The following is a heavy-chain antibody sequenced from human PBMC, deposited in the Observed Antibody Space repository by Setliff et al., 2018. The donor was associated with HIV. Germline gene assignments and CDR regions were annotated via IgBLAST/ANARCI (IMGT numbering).Heavy chain of an antibody. CDR1: GYTFTTYY. D-gene: IGHD3-22*01. V-gene: IGHV1-46*01. CDR2: INPRAGTT. CDR3: ARDPYDSSGYHFDF. J-gene: IGHJ4*02. Sequence: ASVKVSCKASGYTFTTYYIHWVRRAPGQGLEWMGLINPRAGTTSYAQKFLGRVTMTRDTSTRTFYMELSSLRSDDTAVYYCARDPYDSSGYHFDFWGQGTLVTVSS.